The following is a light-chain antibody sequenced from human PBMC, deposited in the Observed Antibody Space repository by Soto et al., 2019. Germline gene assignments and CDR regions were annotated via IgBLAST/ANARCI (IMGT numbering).Light chain of an antibody. J-gene: IGKJ5*01. Sequence: EIVLTQSPATLSLSPGERATLSCRASQSVNSDLAWYQQKSGQAPRLLIYDASNRATGIPARFTGSGSGTDFTLTISSLEPEDFAVYYCQQRANWPLTFCQGTRLEI. V-gene: IGKV3-11*01. CDR2: DAS. CDR1: QSVNSD. CDR3: QQRANWPLT.